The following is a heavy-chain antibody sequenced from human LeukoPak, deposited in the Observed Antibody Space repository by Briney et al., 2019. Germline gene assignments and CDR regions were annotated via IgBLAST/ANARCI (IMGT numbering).Heavy chain of an antibody. V-gene: IGHV4-30-4*08. CDR2: IYYSGST. Sequence: SQTLSLTCTVSGGSLSSGDYYWSWIRQPPGKGLEWIGYIYYSGSTYYNPSLKSRVTISVDTSKNQFSLKLSSVTAADTAVYYCARASGYSYGSDWFDPWGQGTLVTVSS. D-gene: IGHD5-18*01. CDR3: ARASGYSYGSDWFDP. J-gene: IGHJ5*02. CDR1: GGSLSSGDYY.